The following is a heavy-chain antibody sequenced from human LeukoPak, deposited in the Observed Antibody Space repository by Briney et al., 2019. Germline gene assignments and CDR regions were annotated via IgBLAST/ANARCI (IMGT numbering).Heavy chain of an antibody. J-gene: IGHJ4*02. Sequence: ASVKVSCKASGYTFTSYYMHWVRQAPGQGLEWMGIINPSGGSTSYAQKFQGRVTMTRDTSTSTVYMELSSLGSEDTAVYYCATLNCSSTSCQRNPFDYWGRGTLVTVSS. CDR3: ATLNCSSTSCQRNPFDY. CDR1: GYTFTSYY. D-gene: IGHD2-2*01. V-gene: IGHV1-46*01. CDR2: INPSGGST.